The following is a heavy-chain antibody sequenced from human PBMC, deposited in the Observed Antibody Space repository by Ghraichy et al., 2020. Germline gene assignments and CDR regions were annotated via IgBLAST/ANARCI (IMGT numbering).Heavy chain of an antibody. D-gene: IGHD3-3*01. Sequence: SETLSLTCAVYGGSFSGYYWSWIRQPPGKGLEWIGEINHSGSTNYNPSLKSRVTISVDTSKNQFSLKLSSVTAADTAVYYCARRLGFGVVIIRVDPWGQGTLVTVSS. J-gene: IGHJ5*02. CDR1: GGSFSGYY. CDR2: INHSGST. CDR3: ARRLGFGVVIIRVDP. V-gene: IGHV4-34*01.